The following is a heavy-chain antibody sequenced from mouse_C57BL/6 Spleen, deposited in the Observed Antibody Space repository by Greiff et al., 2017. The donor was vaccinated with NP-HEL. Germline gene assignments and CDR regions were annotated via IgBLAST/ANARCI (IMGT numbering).Heavy chain of an antibody. CDR1: GFTFSDAW. V-gene: IGHV6-6*01. Sequence: DVMLVESGGGLVQPGGSMKLSCAASGFTFSDAWMDWVRQSPEKGLEWVAEIRNKANNHATYYAESVKGRFTISRYDSKSSVYLQMNSLRAEDTGIYYCTVDGYYDWYFDVWGTGTTVTVSS. J-gene: IGHJ1*03. CDR3: TVDGYYDWYFDV. CDR2: IRNKANNHAT. D-gene: IGHD2-3*01.